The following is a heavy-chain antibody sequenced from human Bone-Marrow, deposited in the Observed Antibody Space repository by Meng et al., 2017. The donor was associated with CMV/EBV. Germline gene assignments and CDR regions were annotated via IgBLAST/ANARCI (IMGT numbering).Heavy chain of an antibody. CDR3: AREFVVVPAARSRLGY. J-gene: IGHJ4*02. Sequence: SGYTFTGYYMHWGRQAPGQGLEWMGWINPNSGGTNYAQKFQGRVTMTRDTSISTAYMELSRLRSDDTAVYYCAREFVVVPAARSRLGYWGQGTLVTVSS. CDR1: GYTFTGYY. V-gene: IGHV1-2*02. D-gene: IGHD2-2*01. CDR2: INPNSGGT.